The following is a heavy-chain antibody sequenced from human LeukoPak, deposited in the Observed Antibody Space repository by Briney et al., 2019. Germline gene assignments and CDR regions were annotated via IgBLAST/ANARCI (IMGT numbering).Heavy chain of an antibody. CDR1: GGTFSSYA. V-gene: IGHV1-69*05. CDR3: ARDPVVAATQRPNFDI. CDR2: IIPIFGKA. Sequence: SVKVSCKASGGTFSSYAISWVRQAPGQGVEWMGGIIPIFGKANYAQKFQGRVTIKTDESTRTAYMEMSSLRSEDTAVYYCARDPVVAATQRPNFDIWGQGTMVTVSS. D-gene: IGHD2-15*01. J-gene: IGHJ3*02.